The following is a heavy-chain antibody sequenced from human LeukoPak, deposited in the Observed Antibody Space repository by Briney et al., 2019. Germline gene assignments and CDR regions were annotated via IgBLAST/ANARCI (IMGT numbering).Heavy chain of an antibody. V-gene: IGHV3-30*02. CDR1: GFTFSSYG. Sequence: GRSLRLSCAASGFTFSSYGMHWVRQAPGKGLEWVAFIRYDGSNKYYADSVKGRFTISRDNSKNTLYLQMNSLRAEDTAVYYCAKSFEWELPEYMDVWGKGTTVTVSS. CDR3: AKSFEWELPEYMDV. D-gene: IGHD1-26*01. J-gene: IGHJ6*03. CDR2: IRYDGSNK.